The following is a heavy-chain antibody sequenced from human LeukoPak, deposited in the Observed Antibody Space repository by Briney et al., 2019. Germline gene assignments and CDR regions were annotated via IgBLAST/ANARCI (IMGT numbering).Heavy chain of an antibody. Sequence: PSETLSLTCTVSGGSISSSSYYWGWIRQPPGKGLEWIGYIYYSGSTYYNPSLKSRVTISVDTSKNQFSLKLSSVTAAGTAVYYCARKILVYGAVDPWGQGTLVTVSS. D-gene: IGHD4-17*01. CDR3: ARKILVYGAVDP. J-gene: IGHJ5*02. CDR1: GGSISSSSYY. CDR2: IYYSGST. V-gene: IGHV4-31*03.